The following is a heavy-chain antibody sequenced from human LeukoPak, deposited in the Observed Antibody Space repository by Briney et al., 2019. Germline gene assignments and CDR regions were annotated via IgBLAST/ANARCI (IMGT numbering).Heavy chain of an antibody. CDR2: ISWNSGSI. J-gene: IGHJ3*02. CDR1: GFTFDDYA. V-gene: IGHV3-9*01. Sequence: GRSLRLSCAASGFTFDDYAMHWVRQAPGKGLEWVSGISWNSGSIGYADSVKDRFTISRDNAKNSLYLQMNSLRAEDTALYYCAKDISMVRRAFDIWGQGTMVTVSS. CDR3: AKDISMVRRAFDI. D-gene: IGHD3-10*01.